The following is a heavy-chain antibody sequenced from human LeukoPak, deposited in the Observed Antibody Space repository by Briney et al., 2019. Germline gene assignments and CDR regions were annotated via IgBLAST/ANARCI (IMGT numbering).Heavy chain of an antibody. Sequence: GASVKVSCKASGGTFSSYAISWVRQAPGQGLEWMGGIIPIFGTANYAQKFQGRVTITADESTSTAYMELSSLRSEDTAVYYCARYWNGPYYYDSSGYYSNWFDPWGQGTLVTVSS. D-gene: IGHD3-22*01. V-gene: IGHV1-69*13. CDR2: IIPIFGTA. CDR1: GGTFSSYA. CDR3: ARYWNGPYYYDSSGYYSNWFDP. J-gene: IGHJ5*02.